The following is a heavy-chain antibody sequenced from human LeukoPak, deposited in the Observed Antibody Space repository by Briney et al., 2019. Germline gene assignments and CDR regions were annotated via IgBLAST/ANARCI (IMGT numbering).Heavy chain of an antibody. CDR3: ARGRDVVVVPAADFDY. V-gene: IGHV6-1*01. J-gene: IGHJ4*02. Sequence: SQTLSLTCAISGDSVSRNNIAWNWIRQSPSRGLEWLGRTYYNSQWYNDYAVSVRSRITINPDTSKNQFSLQLNSVTPEDTAVYFCARGRDVVVVPAADFDYWGQGTLVMVSS. CDR1: GDSVSRNNIA. D-gene: IGHD2-2*01. CDR2: TYYNSQWYN.